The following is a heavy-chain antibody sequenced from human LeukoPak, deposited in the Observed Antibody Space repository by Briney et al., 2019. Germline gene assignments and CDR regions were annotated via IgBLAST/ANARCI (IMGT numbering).Heavy chain of an antibody. CDR3: ARGQMIDY. Sequence: GSLRLSCAASGFPFSIYWMNWVPQAPGKGLVWVSHINSDGSSSNYADSVKGRFTISRDNAKNTLYMQMNSLRAEDTAVYFCARGQMIDYWGQGTLVTVSS. D-gene: IGHD5-24*01. CDR1: GFPFSIYW. J-gene: IGHJ4*02. V-gene: IGHV3-74*01. CDR2: INSDGSSS.